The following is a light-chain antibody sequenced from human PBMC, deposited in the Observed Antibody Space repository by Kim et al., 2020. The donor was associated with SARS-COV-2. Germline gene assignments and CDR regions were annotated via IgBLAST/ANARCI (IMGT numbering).Light chain of an antibody. CDR3: QRYDSPPWT. CDR1: QAIDNNY. J-gene: IGKJ1*01. CDR2: AAS. V-gene: IGKV3-20*01. Sequence: PGERGTLSCRASQAIDNNYLAWYQQKPGRSPSLLIYAASRRATGVPDRFRGSGSGTDFTLTISGLEPGDSAVYFCQRYDSPPWTFGPGTKV.